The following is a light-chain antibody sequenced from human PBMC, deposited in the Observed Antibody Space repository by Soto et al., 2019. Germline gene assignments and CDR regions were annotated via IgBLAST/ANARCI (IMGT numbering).Light chain of an antibody. CDR1: QDISHY. CDR2: DAS. V-gene: IGKV1-33*01. CDR3: QQYDDLPIT. J-gene: IGKJ5*01. Sequence: DIQMTQSPSSLSASVGDTVTITCQASQDISHYLNWYQQKPGKALKLLIYDASNLHPGVPSRFRGSGSGTEFSFNITSLQPYDVSTYYCQQYDDLPITVGQGPRLKIK.